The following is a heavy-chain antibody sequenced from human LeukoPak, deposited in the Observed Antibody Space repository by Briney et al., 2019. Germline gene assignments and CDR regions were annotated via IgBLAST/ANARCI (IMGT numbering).Heavy chain of an antibody. V-gene: IGHV3-21*01. CDR3: ASTGAAVAPAFDI. D-gene: IGHD6-19*01. CDR1: GFTFSSYS. Sequence: PGGSLRLSCAASGFTFSSYSMNWVRQAPGKGLEWVSSISSSSSYIYYADSVKGRFTISRDNAKNSLYLQMNSLRAEDTAVYYCASTGAAVAPAFDIWGQGTIVTVSS. CDR2: ISSSSSYI. J-gene: IGHJ3*02.